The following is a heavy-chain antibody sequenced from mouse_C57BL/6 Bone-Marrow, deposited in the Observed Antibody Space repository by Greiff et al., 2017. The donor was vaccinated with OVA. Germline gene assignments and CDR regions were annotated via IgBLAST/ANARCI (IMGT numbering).Heavy chain of an antibody. Sequence: QVQLQQPGAELVMPGASVKLSCQASGYTFTSYWLHWVKQRPGQGLEWIGEIDPSDSYTNYNQKFKGKSTLTVDKSSSTAYMQLSSLTSEDSAVYYCARGGDYDYFDYWGQGTTLTVSS. CDR1: GYTFTSYW. CDR3: ARGGDYDYFDY. CDR2: IDPSDSYT. J-gene: IGHJ2*01. V-gene: IGHV1-69*01. D-gene: IGHD2-4*01.